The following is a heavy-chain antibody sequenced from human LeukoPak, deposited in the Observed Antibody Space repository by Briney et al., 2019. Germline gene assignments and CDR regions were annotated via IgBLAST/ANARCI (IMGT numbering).Heavy chain of an antibody. CDR1: GFTFSSYG. CDR3: ARAYYDFWSGYYYPPYYYYYGMDV. Sequence: GGSLRLSCAASGFTFSSYGMHWVRQAPGKGLEWVAVIWYDGSNKYYADSVKGRFTISRDNSKNSLYLQMNSLRAEDTAAYYCARAYYDFWSGYYYPPYYYYYGMDVWGQGTTVTVSS. V-gene: IGHV3-33*01. CDR2: IWYDGSNK. J-gene: IGHJ6*02. D-gene: IGHD3-3*01.